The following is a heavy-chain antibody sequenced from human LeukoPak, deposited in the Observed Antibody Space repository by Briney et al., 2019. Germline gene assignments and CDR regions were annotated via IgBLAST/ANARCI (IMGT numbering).Heavy chain of an antibody. Sequence: ASVKVSCKASGYTFTGNHVHWVRQAPGQGLEWMGWISAYNGNTDYAQKLQGRVTMTTDTSTSTAYMELRSLRSDDTAVYYCARDLGYSLTTSDYWGQGTLVTVSS. CDR3: ARDLGYSLTTSDY. CDR2: ISAYNGNT. V-gene: IGHV1-18*04. CDR1: GYTFTGNH. D-gene: IGHD4-11*01. J-gene: IGHJ4*02.